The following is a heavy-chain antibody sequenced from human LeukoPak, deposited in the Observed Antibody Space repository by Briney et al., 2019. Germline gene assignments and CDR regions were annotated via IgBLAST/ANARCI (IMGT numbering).Heavy chain of an antibody. V-gene: IGHV1-18*01. Sequence: ASVKVSCKTSGYTLTNNGISWVRQAPGQGLEWMAWINSYNGDTHYAQKFQGRVTMTTDTSTNTAYLELRSLKSDDTAVYYCAKDIDYVVDYWGQGTLVTVSS. CDR2: INSYNGDT. D-gene: IGHD4/OR15-4a*01. J-gene: IGHJ4*02. CDR3: AKDIDYVVDY. CDR1: GYTLTNNG.